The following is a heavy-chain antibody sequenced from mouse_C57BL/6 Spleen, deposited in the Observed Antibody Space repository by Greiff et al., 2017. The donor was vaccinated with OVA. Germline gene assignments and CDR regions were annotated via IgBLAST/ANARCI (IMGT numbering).Heavy chain of an antibody. J-gene: IGHJ1*03. D-gene: IGHD1-1*01. CDR3: AYYGSSYWYFDV. V-gene: IGHV8-12*01. CDR2: IYWDDDK. CDR1: GFSLSTSGMG. Sequence: VKLMESGPGILQSSQTLSLTCSFSGFSLSTSGMGVSWIRQPSGKGLEWLAHIYWDDDKRYNPSLKSRLTISKDTSRNQVFLKITSVDTADTATYYCAYYGSSYWYFDVWGTGTTVTVSS.